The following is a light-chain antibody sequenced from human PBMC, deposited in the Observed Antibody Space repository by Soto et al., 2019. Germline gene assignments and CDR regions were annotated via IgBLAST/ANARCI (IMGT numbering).Light chain of an antibody. V-gene: IGKV3-15*01. CDR3: QLYNNWPPWT. J-gene: IGKJ1*01. Sequence: EIVMTQSPATLSVSPGERATLSCRASQSVSSNLAWYQQKPAQAPRLLIYGASTRATGIPARFSGSGSGTEFTLTISSLQSEDFAVYYCQLYNNWPPWTFGQGTKVEIK. CDR2: GAS. CDR1: QSVSSN.